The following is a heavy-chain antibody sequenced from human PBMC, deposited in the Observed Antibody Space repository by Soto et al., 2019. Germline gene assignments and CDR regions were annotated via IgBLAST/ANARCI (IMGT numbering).Heavy chain of an antibody. Sequence: EVQLVESAGGLVQPGGSRRLSCGASGFNVSRHYMSWVRQAPGKGLEWVAVVFTGGNTYYADSVKGRFTISRDNSQNTVFLQLNSLRAEDTGVYYCARAKSGDHYFDYWGQGSLITVSS. CDR2: VFTGGNT. J-gene: IGHJ4*02. CDR1: GFNVSRHY. V-gene: IGHV3-66*01. D-gene: IGHD7-27*01. CDR3: ARAKSGDHYFDY.